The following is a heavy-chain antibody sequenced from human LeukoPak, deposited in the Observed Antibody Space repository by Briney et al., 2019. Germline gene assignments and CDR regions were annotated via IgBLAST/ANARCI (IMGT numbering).Heavy chain of an antibody. Sequence: AASVKVSCKASGYIFTTYYMHWLRQAPGQGPEWMGIINPRGGSTDYARKFQGRVTMTSDTSTSTVYMELKSLRSEDTAVYFCARVGTTGATADNWGQGTLVTVSS. CDR2: INPRGGST. V-gene: IGHV1-46*01. J-gene: IGHJ4*02. CDR3: ARVGTTGATADN. CDR1: GYIFTTYY. D-gene: IGHD4-11*01.